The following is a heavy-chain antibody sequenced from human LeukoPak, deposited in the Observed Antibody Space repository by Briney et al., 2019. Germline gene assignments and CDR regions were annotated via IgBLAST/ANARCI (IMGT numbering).Heavy chain of an antibody. V-gene: IGHV4-59*01. CDR1: GGSISSYY. CDR3: ARVGYDYVWGSYRFPSWFDP. CDR2: IYYSGST. D-gene: IGHD3-16*02. Sequence: SETLSLTCTVSGGSISSYYWSWIRQPPGKGLEWIGYIYYSGSTNYNPSLKSRVTISVDTSKNQFSLKLSSVTAADTAVYYCARVGYDYVWGSYRFPSWFDPWGQGTLVIVSS. J-gene: IGHJ5*02.